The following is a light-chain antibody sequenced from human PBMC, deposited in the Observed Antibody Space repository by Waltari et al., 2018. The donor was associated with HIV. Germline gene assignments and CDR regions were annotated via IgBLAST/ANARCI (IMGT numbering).Light chain of an antibody. CDR1: AGSGAGYRF. Sequence: QSALTQPPSASGSLGPPVTISCTATAGSGAGYRFVSWYQQHAVRAPDLIIYEVKKRPSGIPDRFSGSKSGNTASLTVSGLQADDEADYYCSSYAGSRNLFGGGTQVTVL. V-gene: IGLV2-8*01. J-gene: IGLJ2*01. CDR2: EVK. CDR3: SSYAGSRNL.